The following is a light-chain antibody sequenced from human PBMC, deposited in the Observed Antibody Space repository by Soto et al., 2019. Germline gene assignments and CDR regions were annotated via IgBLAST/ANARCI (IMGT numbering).Light chain of an antibody. CDR3: QQYYSYPWT. CDR1: QDISSF. J-gene: IGKJ1*01. CDR2: AAS. Sequence: AIRMTQSPSSFSASTGDRVTITCRASQDISSFLAWYQQRPGTAPKLLIYAASTLQSGVPSRFSGSGSGTDFTLNISSLHSEDFATYYCQQYYSYPWTFGRGTTVEV. V-gene: IGKV1-8*01.